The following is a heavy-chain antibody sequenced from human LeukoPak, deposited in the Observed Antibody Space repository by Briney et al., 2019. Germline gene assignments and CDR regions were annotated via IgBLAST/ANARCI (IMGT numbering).Heavy chain of an antibody. V-gene: IGHV3-7*03. CDR2: IKQDGSEK. J-gene: IGHJ4*02. CDR3: ARGLAVGRFDY. D-gene: IGHD6-19*01. CDR1: GCTFSSYW. Sequence: PGGSLRLSCAASGCTFSSYWMSWVRQAPGKGLEWVANIKQDGSEKYYVDSVKGRFTISRDNAKNSLYLQMNSLRAEDTAVYYCARGLAVGRFDYWGQGTLVTVSS.